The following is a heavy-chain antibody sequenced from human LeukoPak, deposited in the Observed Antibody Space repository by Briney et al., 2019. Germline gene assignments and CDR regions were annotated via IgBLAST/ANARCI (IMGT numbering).Heavy chain of an antibody. CDR1: GFTFTSHS. V-gene: IGHV3-23*01. CDR3: ARRDIVVVVSDSDY. Sequence: PGGSLRLSCTASGFTFTSHSLNWVRQAPGKGLEWVSGITASGDRTFYGDSVRGRFTVSRDNSKNTLYLQMNSLRVDDTAVYYCARRDIVVVVSDSDYWGQGTLVTVSP. CDR2: ITASGDRT. D-gene: IGHD2-15*01. J-gene: IGHJ4*02.